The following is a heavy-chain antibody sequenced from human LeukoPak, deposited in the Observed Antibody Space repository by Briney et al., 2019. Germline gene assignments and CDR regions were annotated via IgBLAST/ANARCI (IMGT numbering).Heavy chain of an antibody. Sequence: GGSLRLSCAASGFTFSSYSMNWVRQAPGKGLEWVSSISSSSSYIYYADSVRGRFTISRDNSKNTLYLQMNSLRAEDTAVYYCAKDRGYSSAEINWGQGTLVTVSS. D-gene: IGHD6-25*01. V-gene: IGHV3-21*04. CDR1: GFTFSSYS. CDR3: AKDRGYSSAEIN. J-gene: IGHJ4*02. CDR2: ISSSSSYI.